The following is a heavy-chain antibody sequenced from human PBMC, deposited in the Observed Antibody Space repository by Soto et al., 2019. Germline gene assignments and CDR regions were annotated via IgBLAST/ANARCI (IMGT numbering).Heavy chain of an antibody. Sequence: PSETLSLTCTVSGGSISSYYWSWIRQPPGKGLEWIGYIHYSGSTNYNPSLKSRVTISVDTSKNQFSLKMSSVTAADTAVYYCARLATRYYFDYWGQGTLVTVSS. CDR3: ARLATRYYFDY. D-gene: IGHD1-1*01. CDR2: IHYSGST. J-gene: IGHJ4*02. V-gene: IGHV4-59*01. CDR1: GGSISSYY.